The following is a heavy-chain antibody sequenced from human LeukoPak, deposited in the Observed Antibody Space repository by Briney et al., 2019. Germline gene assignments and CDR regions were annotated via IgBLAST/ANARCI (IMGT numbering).Heavy chain of an antibody. V-gene: IGHV4-34*01. D-gene: IGHD3-10*01. J-gene: IGHJ4*02. CDR2: INHSGST. CDR1: GGSFSGYY. CDR3: ARGRYYGSGSYPDY. Sequence: PSETLSLTCAVYGGSFSGYYWSWIRQPPGKGLEWIGEINHSGSTNYNPSLKSRVTISVDTSKNRFSLKLSSVTAADTAVYYRARGRYYGSGSYPDYWGQGTLVTVSS.